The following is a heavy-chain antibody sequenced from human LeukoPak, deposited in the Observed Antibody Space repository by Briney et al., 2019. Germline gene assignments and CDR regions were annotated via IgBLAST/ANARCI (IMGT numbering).Heavy chain of an antibody. CDR1: GGSISSSSYY. CDR2: IYTSGST. CDR3: ARDGWFGELFSFDY. Sequence: PSETLSLTCTVSGGSISSSSYYWGWIRQPAGKGLEWIGRIYTSGSTNYNPSLKSRVTMSVDTSKNQFSLKLSSVTAADTAVYYCARDGWFGELFSFDYWGQGTLVTVSS. V-gene: IGHV4-61*02. D-gene: IGHD3-10*01. J-gene: IGHJ4*02.